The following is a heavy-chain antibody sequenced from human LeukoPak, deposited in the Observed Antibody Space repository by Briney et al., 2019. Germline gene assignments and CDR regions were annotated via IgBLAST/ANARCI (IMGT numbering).Heavy chain of an antibody. CDR2: IYYSGST. Sequence: SETLSLTCTVSGYSISSGYYWGWIRQPPGKGLEWIGSIYYSGSTYYNSSLKSRVTISVDTSKNQFSLKLSSVTAADTAVYYCARDAFETYYYDSSGYYPPNYFDYWGQGTLVTVSS. CDR3: ARDAFETYYYDSSGYYPPNYFDY. D-gene: IGHD3-22*01. V-gene: IGHV4-38-2*02. J-gene: IGHJ4*02. CDR1: GYSISSGYY.